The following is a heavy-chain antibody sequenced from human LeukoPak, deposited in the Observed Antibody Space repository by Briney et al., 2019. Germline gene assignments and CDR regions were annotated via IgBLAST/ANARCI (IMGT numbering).Heavy chain of an antibody. J-gene: IGHJ4*02. Sequence: SETLSLTCTISGGSICSYYWNWIPQPPGKGLEWIGHVFHSGHTNYSPSLESRVTISVDTSKNQFSLRLTSVTAADTAIYYCARHSSGLYYFHYWGQGTLVTVS. V-gene: IGHV4-59*08. CDR2: VFHSGHT. D-gene: IGHD6-19*01. CDR3: ARHSSGLYYFHY. CDR1: GGSICSYY.